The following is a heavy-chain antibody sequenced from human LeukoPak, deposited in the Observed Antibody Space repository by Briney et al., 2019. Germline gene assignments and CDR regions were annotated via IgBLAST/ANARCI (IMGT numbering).Heavy chain of an antibody. CDR1: GGSISSSSYY. Sequence: SETLSLTCTVSGGSISSSSYYWGWIRQPPGKGLEWIGSIYYSGSTYYNPSLKRRVTISVDTSKNQFSLKLSSVTAADTAVYYCARLRNYYGSGSYWDYWGQGTLVTVSS. J-gene: IGHJ4*02. V-gene: IGHV4-39*01. CDR3: ARLRNYYGSGSYWDY. D-gene: IGHD3-10*01. CDR2: IYYSGST.